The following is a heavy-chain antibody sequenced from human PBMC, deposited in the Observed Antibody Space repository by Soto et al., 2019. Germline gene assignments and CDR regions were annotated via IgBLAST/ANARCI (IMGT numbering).Heavy chain of an antibody. D-gene: IGHD1-26*01. CDR2: IYYSGTT. V-gene: IGHV4-59*01. J-gene: IGHJ3*02. CDR3: ARGRGRTYDAFDI. Sequence: PSETLSLTCTVSSGSIGTYFWSWIRQPPGKGLEWIGYIYYSGTTNYNPSLKSRVTIFLDTSKNQFSLRLSSVTAADTAVYYCARGRGRTYDAFDIWGQGTLVTVSS. CDR1: SGSIGTYF.